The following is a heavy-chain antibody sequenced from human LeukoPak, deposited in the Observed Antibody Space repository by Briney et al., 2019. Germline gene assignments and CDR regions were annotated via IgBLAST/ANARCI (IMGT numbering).Heavy chain of an antibody. D-gene: IGHD3-10*01. Sequence: SETLSLTCAVYGGSFSGYYWSWIRHPPGKGLEWIGEINDSGRTNSNPSLKSRVTISVDTSKNQFSLKLSSVTAAETAVYYCARVRLHYGSGGYRRWRYGMDVWGQGTTVTVSS. V-gene: IGHV4-34*01. CDR2: INDSGRT. CDR3: ARVRLHYGSGGYRRWRYGMDV. J-gene: IGHJ6*02. CDR1: GGSFSGYY.